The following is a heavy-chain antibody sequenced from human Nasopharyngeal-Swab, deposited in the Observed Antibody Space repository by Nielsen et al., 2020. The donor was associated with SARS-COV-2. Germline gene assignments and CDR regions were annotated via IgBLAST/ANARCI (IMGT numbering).Heavy chain of an antibody. V-gene: IGHV4-59*08. CDR3: ARQDYVSGYMDV. CDR2: IYYSGST. CDR1: GGSISSYY. D-gene: IGHD4-17*01. Sequence: GSLRLSCTVSGGSISSYYWSWIRQPPGKGLEWIGYIYYSGSTNYNPSLKSRVTISVDTSKNQFSLKLSSVTAADTAVYYCARQDYVSGYMDVWGKGTTVTVSS. J-gene: IGHJ6*03.